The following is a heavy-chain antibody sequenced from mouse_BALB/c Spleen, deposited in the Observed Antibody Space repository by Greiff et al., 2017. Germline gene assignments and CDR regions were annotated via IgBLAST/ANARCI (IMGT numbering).Heavy chain of an antibody. J-gene: IGHJ4*01. V-gene: IGHV5-4*02. Sequence: EVMLVESGGGLVKPGGSLKLSCAASGFTFSDYYMYWVRQTPEKRLEWVATISDGGSYTYYPDSVKGRFTISRDNAKNNLYLQMSSLKSEDTAMYYCARDRDDFYAMDYWGQGTSVTVSS. CDR3: ARDRDDFYAMDY. CDR1: GFTFSDYY. CDR2: ISDGGSYT.